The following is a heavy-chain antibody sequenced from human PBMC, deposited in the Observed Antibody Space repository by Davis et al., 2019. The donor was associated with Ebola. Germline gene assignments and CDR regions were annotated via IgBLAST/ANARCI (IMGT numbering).Heavy chain of an antibody. CDR2: ISSSSSYI. V-gene: IGHV3-21*01. D-gene: IGHD1-7*01. J-gene: IGHJ5*02. CDR1: GFTFSSYS. Sequence: PGGSLRLSCAASGFTFSSYSMNWVRQAPGKGLEWVSSISSSSSYIYYADSVKGRFTISRDNAKNSLYLQMNSLRAEDTAVYYCARLGWNYAPDHNWFDPWGQGTLVTVSS. CDR3: ARLGWNYAPDHNWFDP.